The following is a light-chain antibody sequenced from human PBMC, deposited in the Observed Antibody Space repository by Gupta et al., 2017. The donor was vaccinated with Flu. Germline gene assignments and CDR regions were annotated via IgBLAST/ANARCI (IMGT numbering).Light chain of an antibody. V-gene: IGKV1-39*01. CDR2: TAS. J-gene: IGKJ2*01. Sequence: GDRVTITCRTSQSISSYVNWYQQKPGKAPILLIYTASRLQRGVPSRFSGSGSGTEFTLTISSLQPEDFATYYCQQSYNTPRTFGQGTKLEI. CDR3: QQSYNTPRT. CDR1: QSISSY.